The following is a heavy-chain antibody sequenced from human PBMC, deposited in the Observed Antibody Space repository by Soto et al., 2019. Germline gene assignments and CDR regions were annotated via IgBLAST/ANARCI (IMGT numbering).Heavy chain of an antibody. Sequence: GESLKISCKGSGYSFAGYWITWVRQKPGKGLEWMGRIDPSDSQTYYSPSFRGHVTISVTKSITTVFLQWSSLRASDTAMYYCARQIYDSDTGPNFQYYFDSWGQGTPVPAPQ. D-gene: IGHD3-22*01. V-gene: IGHV5-10-1*01. CDR1: GYSFAGYW. CDR2: IDPSDSQT. CDR3: ARQIYDSDTGPNFQYYFDS. J-gene: IGHJ4*02.